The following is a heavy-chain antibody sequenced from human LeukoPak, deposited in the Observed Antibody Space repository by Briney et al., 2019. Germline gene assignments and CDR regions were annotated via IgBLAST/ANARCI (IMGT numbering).Heavy chain of an antibody. V-gene: IGHV3-11*04. Sequence: GGSLRLSCAASGFTFSDYYMSWIRQATGKGLEWVSYISSSGSTIYYADSVKGRFTISRDNAENSLYLQMNSLRAEDTAVYYCARVVVVVVPDAFDIWGQGTMVTVSS. D-gene: IGHD2-15*01. CDR2: ISSSGSTI. J-gene: IGHJ3*02. CDR3: ARVVVVVVPDAFDI. CDR1: GFTFSDYY.